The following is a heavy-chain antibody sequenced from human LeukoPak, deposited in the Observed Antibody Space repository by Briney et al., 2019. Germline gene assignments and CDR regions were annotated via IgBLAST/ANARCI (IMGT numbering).Heavy chain of an antibody. CDR2: ISAYNGNT. D-gene: IGHD3-22*01. V-gene: IGHV1-18*04. CDR3: ARVSKDYYDSSGPDT. J-gene: IGHJ5*02. Sequence: ASVKVSCKASGYTFTSYYMHWVRQAPGQGLEWMGWISAYNGNTNYAQKLQGRVTMTTDTSTSTAYMELRSLRSDDTAVYYCARVSKDYYDSSGPDTWGQGTLVTVSS. CDR1: GYTFTSYY.